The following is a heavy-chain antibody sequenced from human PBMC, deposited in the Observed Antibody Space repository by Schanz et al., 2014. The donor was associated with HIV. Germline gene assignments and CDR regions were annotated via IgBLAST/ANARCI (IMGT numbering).Heavy chain of an antibody. CDR1: GYTFTNYA. CDR2: MNPNSGHT. V-gene: IGHV1-8*02. D-gene: IGHD6-6*01. Sequence: QVQLVQSGTEVKKPGASVTVSCKASGYTFTNYAINWVRQATGQGLEWMGWMNPNSGHTGYAQKFQGRVDMTRTTSISTAYMELRGLTSEDTAVYFCARARAKIEGRPVGNWFDPWGQGTLVTVSS. J-gene: IGHJ5*02. CDR3: ARARAKIEGRPVGNWFDP.